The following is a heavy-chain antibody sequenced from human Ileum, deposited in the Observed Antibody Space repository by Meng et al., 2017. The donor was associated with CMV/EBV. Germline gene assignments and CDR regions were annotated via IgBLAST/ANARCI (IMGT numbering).Heavy chain of an antibody. V-gene: IGHV4-61*01. D-gene: IGHD2-2*01. CDR1: GGSVTTNTYY. Sequence: SETLSLTCTVSGGSVTTNTYYWNWIRQPPGKGLEWIGYIHHSGSTTQNPSLDSRVTMSVDASKNQISLRLRSVTAADMAIYYCARWGVVDAFDIWGQGTMVTVSS. CDR2: IHHSGST. CDR3: ARWGVVDAFDI. J-gene: IGHJ3*02.